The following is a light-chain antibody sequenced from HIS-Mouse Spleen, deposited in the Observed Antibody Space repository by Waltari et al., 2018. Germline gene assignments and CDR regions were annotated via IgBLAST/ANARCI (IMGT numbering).Light chain of an antibody. Sequence: DIQLTQSPSFLSASVGDRVTITCQASQGISSYLACYQQKPGKAPKLLIYAASTLQSGVPSRFSGSGSETEFTLTVSSLQPEDFATYYCQQHNSYPPTFGQGTKVEIK. CDR2: AAS. V-gene: IGKV1-9*01. CDR1: QGISSY. CDR3: QQHNSYPPT. J-gene: IGKJ1*01.